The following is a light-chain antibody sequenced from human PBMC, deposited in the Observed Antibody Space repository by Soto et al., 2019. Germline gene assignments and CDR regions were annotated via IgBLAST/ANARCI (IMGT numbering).Light chain of an antibody. V-gene: IGKV3D-20*02. CDR2: GAS. CDR1: QSVSSSY. CDR3: LQVSNFPRT. Sequence: EIVLTQSPGTLSLSPGERATLSCRASQSVSSSYLAWYQQKPGQAPRLLIYGASSRATGIPDRFSGSGSGTDFTLTISRLEPEDFATYYCLQVSNFPRTFGQGTKVEI. J-gene: IGKJ1*01.